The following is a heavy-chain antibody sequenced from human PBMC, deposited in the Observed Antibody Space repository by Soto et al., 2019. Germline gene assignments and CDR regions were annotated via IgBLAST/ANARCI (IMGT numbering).Heavy chain of an antibody. D-gene: IGHD6-13*01. CDR3: AKNRVFGDAFDI. J-gene: IGHJ3*02. CDR2: ITGSGGRT. Sequence: EVQLLESGGGLLQPGGSLRLSCAASGFTFSSYTMTWVRQAPGKGLEWVSSITGSGGRTYYVDSVKGQFTISRDNSKNTLFLQMNNLRDDDTAVYYCAKNRVFGDAFDIWGQGTMVTVSS. V-gene: IGHV3-23*01. CDR1: GFTFSSYT.